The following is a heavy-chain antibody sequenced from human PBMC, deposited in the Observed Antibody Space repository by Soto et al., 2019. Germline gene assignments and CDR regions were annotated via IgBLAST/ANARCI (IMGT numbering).Heavy chain of an antibody. V-gene: IGHV1-69*13. CDR3: ARVADYGDYEAY. Sequence: SVKGSCKASGGTFSSYAISWVRQAPGQGLEWMGGIIPIFGTANYAQKFQGRVTITADESTSTAYMELSSLRSEDTAVYYCARVADYGDYEAYWGQGTLVTVSS. D-gene: IGHD4-17*01. CDR1: GGTFSSYA. J-gene: IGHJ4*02. CDR2: IIPIFGTA.